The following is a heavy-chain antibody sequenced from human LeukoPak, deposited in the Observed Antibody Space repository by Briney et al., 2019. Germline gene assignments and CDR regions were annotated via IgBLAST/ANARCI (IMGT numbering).Heavy chain of an antibody. J-gene: IGHJ6*02. CDR1: GGNFSSYA. Sequence: SVKVSCKASGGNFSSYAISWVRQAPGQGLEWMGRIIPIFGIANYAQKFQGRVTITADKSTSTAYMELSSLRSEDTAVYYCAGPLEFGIFGVVTTPPDVWGQGTTVTVSS. D-gene: IGHD3-3*01. CDR3: AGPLEFGIFGVVTTPPDV. V-gene: IGHV1-69*04. CDR2: IIPIFGIA.